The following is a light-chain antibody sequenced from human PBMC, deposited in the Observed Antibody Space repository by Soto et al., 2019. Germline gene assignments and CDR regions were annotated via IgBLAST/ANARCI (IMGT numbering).Light chain of an antibody. V-gene: IGKV1-5*01. J-gene: IGKJ1*01. CDR1: QSISSW. Sequence: IQMTQSPSTLSAYVGDRVTITCRASQSISSWLAWYQQKPGKAPKLLIYDASSLESGVPSRFSGSGSGTEFTLTISSLQPDDFATYYCQQYNSYPWTFGQGTKVDI. CDR2: DAS. CDR3: QQYNSYPWT.